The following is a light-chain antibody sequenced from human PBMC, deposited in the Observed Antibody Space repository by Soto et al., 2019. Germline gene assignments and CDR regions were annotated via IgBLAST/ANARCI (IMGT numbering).Light chain of an antibody. CDR3: QQYGGSPWT. V-gene: IGKV3-20*01. Sequence: ENVLTQSPGTLSLSPGERATLSCRASHNVDNNYLAWYQQKPGQTPRVLLYAASGTAPGIPDRFSGSGSGTDFTLTISRLEPEEFAVYYCQQYGGSPWTFGQGTKVEFK. CDR1: HNVDNNY. CDR2: AAS. J-gene: IGKJ1*01.